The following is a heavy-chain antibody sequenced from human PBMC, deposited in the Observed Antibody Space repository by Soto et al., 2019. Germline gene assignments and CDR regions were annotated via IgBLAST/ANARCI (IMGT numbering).Heavy chain of an antibody. CDR1: GFSLSNARMG. D-gene: IGHD6-19*01. Sequence: QVTLKESGPVLVKPTETLTLTCTVSGFSLSNARMGVSWIRQPPGKALEWLAHIFLNDEKSYSTSLKSRLTISKDTSKSQVVLTMTNMDPVDTATYYCARILRVYSSGWYYFDYWGQGTLVTVSS. J-gene: IGHJ4*02. CDR2: IFLNDEK. CDR3: ARILRVYSSGWYYFDY. V-gene: IGHV2-26*01.